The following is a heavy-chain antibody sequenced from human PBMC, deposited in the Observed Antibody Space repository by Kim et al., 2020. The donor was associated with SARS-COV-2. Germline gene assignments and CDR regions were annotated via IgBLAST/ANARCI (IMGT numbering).Heavy chain of an antibody. CDR3: ARRDSSSKKGRRWFDP. J-gene: IGHJ5*02. V-gene: IGHV4-39*01. CDR1: GGSISSSSYY. CDR2: ISYSGST. Sequence: SETLSLTCTVSGGSISSSSYYWGWIRQPPGKGLEWIGGISYSGSTYSNPSLKSRVTISVDTSKNQFSLKLSSVTAADTAVYYCARRDSSSKKGRRWFDP. D-gene: IGHD6-13*01.